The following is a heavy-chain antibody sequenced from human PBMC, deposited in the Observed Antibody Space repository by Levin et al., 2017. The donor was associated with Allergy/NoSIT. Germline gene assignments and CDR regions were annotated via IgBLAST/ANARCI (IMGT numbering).Heavy chain of an antibody. V-gene: IGHV4-34*01. CDR1: GGSFSAYY. D-gene: IGHD5-12*01. CDR2: INPSGDT. CDR3: ARGPSRYSGT. Sequence: SETLSLTCAVYGGSFSAYYWTWIRQPPGKRLEWIGEINPSGDTNYNPSFKRRVTISVDTSKNQFSLKLTSMTAADTAVYYCARGPSRYSGTWGQGTLVTVSS. J-gene: IGHJ4*02.